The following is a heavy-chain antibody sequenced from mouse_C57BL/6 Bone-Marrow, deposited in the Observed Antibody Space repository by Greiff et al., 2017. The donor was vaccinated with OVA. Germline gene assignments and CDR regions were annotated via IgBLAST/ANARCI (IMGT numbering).Heavy chain of an antibody. J-gene: IGHJ3*01. CDR2: IYPGSGNT. V-gene: IGHV1-66*01. CDR1: GYSFTSYY. CDR3: ARRPWFAY. Sequence: QVQLQQPGPELVKPGASVKISCKASGYSFTSYYIHWVKQRPGQGLAWIGWIYPGSGNTKYNEKFKGKATLTADTSSSTAYMQLSSLTSEDSAVYYCARRPWFAYWGQGTLVTVSA.